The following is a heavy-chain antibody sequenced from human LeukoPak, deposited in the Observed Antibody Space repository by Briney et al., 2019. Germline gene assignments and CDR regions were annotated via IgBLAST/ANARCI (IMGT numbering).Heavy chain of an antibody. CDR2: ISGSGGST. CDR3: ARDSELWFGELLLGDYFDY. Sequence: GGSLRLSCAASGFAFSSYAMTWVRQAPGKGLEWVSLISGSGGSTYYADSVKGRFTISRDNSKNTLYLQMNSLRAEDTAVYYCARDSELWFGELLLGDYFDYWGQGTLVTVSS. CDR1: GFAFSSYA. D-gene: IGHD3-10*01. J-gene: IGHJ4*02. V-gene: IGHV3-23*01.